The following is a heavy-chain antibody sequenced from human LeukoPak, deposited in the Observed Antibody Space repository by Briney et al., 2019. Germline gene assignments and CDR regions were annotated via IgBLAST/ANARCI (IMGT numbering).Heavy chain of an antibody. CDR3: AKATLPTCGGARCYYFDN. D-gene: IGHD2-15*01. V-gene: IGHV3-23*01. CDR2: ISDSGGST. CDR1: GFTFSNYD. Sequence: PGGSLRLSCAASGFTFSNYDMSWVRQAPGKGLEWVSSISDSGGSTYYADSVKGRFTISRDNSKNTLYLQMTNLRAADTAVYYCAKATLPTCGGARCYYFDNWGQGTLVTVSS. J-gene: IGHJ4*02.